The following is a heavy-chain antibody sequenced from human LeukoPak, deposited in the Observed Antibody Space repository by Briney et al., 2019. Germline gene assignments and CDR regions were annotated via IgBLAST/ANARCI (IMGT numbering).Heavy chain of an antibody. D-gene: IGHD6-6*01. CDR2: IYHSGST. J-gene: IGHJ4*02. CDR3: ARRRSRSSRTNYYFDY. CDR1: GYSISSGYY. Sequence: SETLSLTCDVSGYSISSGYYWGWSRQPPGKGLEWLGSIYHSGSTYYNPSLKSRVTISVDTSKNQFSLKLSSVTAADTAVYYCARRRSRSSRTNYYFDYWGQGTLVTVSS. V-gene: IGHV4-38-2*01.